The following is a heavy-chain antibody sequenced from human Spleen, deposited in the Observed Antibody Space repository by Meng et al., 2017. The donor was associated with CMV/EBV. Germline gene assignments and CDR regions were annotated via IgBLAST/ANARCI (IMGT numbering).Heavy chain of an antibody. Sequence: GESLKISCETSGFTFSDFWMHWIRQGPGKGLEWVSVIYSGGSSTYYADSVKGRFTISRDNSKNTLYLQMNSLRAEDTAVYYCAKEESSGWYYFDYWGQGTLVTVSS. CDR1: GFTFSDFW. CDR3: AKEESSGWYYFDY. J-gene: IGHJ4*02. CDR2: IYSGGSST. D-gene: IGHD6-19*01. V-gene: IGHV3-23*03.